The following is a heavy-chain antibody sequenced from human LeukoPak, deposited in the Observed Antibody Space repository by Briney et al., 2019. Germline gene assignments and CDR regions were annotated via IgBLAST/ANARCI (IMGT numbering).Heavy chain of an antibody. CDR3: ATAAAGTFYYGMDV. CDR1: GYTLTELS. J-gene: IGHJ6*02. V-gene: IGHV1-24*01. CDR2: FDPEDGET. Sequence: ASVKVSCKVSGYTLTELSMHWVRQAPGKGLEWMGGFDPEDGETIYAQKFQGRVTMTEDTSTDTAYMELSSLRSEDTAVYYCATAAAGTFYYGMDVWGQGTTVTVSS. D-gene: IGHD6-13*01.